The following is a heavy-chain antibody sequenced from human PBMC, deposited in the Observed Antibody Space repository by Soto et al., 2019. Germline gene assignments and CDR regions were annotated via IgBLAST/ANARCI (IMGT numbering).Heavy chain of an antibody. J-gene: IGHJ6*02. CDR2: ISTDNGNT. Sequence: QVQLVQSGAEVKKPGASVKVSCKASGYTFTNSGISWVRQAPGQGLEWMGWISTDNGNTNYAQHLQSRVSMTTDTSTSTAYMDLRSLRSDDTAVYYCARDQGITTFGVYSMYYYGMDVWGQGTTVTVSS. CDR1: GYTFTNSG. V-gene: IGHV1-18*01. CDR3: ARDQGITTFGVYSMYYYGMDV. D-gene: IGHD3-3*01.